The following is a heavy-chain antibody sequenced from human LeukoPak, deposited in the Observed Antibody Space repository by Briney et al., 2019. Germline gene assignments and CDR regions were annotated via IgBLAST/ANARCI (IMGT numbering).Heavy chain of an antibody. D-gene: IGHD5/OR15-5a*01. J-gene: IGHJ3*02. CDR1: GGSISSSSYY. CDR3: ARHVYDLDAFDI. V-gene: IGHV4-39*01. Sequence: SETLSLTCTVSGGSISSSSYYWGWIRQPPGKGLEWIGSIYYSGSTYYNPSLKSRVTISVDTSKNQFSLKLSSVTAADTAVYYCARHVYDLDAFDIWGQGTMVTVSS. CDR2: IYYSGST.